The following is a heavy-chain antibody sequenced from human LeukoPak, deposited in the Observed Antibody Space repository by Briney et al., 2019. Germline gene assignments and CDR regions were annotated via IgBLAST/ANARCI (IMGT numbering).Heavy chain of an antibody. J-gene: IGHJ4*02. CDR2: IYSSSSYI. Sequence: GGALRLSCAASGFSFSSYIMSWVRQAPGEGLEWVWPIYSSSSYIYYADSVKGRFTISRDNAKNSLYLQMNSLRAEDTAVYYCARDHGTMVRGANFDYWGQGTLVTVSS. CDR1: GFSFSSYI. CDR3: ARDHGTMVRGANFDY. D-gene: IGHD3-10*01. V-gene: IGHV3-21*01.